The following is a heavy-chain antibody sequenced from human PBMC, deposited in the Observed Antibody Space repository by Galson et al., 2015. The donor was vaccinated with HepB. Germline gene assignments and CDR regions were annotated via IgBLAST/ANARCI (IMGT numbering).Heavy chain of an antibody. D-gene: IGHD6-19*01. V-gene: IGHV3-30*04. CDR1: GFSFSSYA. Sequence: SLRLSCAASGFSFSSYAMHWVRQAPGKGLEWVAVISYDGSNKQYADSVKGRFTISRDNSKNALYLQMNGLRVEDTAVYQCARGGIAVAGSWFDPWGQGTLVTVSS. CDR3: ARGGIAVAGSWFDP. J-gene: IGHJ5*02. CDR2: ISYDGSNK.